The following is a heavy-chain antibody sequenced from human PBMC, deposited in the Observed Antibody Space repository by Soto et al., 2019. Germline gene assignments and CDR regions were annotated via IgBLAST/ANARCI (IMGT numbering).Heavy chain of an antibody. CDR2: ISGYNGNT. CDR3: ARVSNPRRVLLPYFDF. CDR1: GYTFTNYG. V-gene: IGHV1-18*01. J-gene: IGHJ4*02. D-gene: IGHD3-10*01. Sequence: ASVKVSCKASGYTFTNYGFSWVRQAPGQGLEWMGWISGYNGNTKYAEKFQGRVTMTTDTSTSTAHMELRSLRSDDTAVYYCARVSNPRRVLLPYFDFWGQGTLVTVSS.